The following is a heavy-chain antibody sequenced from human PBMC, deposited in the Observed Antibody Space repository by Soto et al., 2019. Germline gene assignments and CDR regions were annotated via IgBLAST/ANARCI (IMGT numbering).Heavy chain of an antibody. CDR3: ARGKGYCSSTSCYTPWFDP. V-gene: IGHV4-34*01. CDR2: INHSGST. D-gene: IGHD2-2*02. J-gene: IGHJ5*02. Sequence: SETLSLTCAVYCGSFSGYYWSWIRQPPGKGLEWIGEINHSGSTNYNPSLKSRVTISVDTSKNQFSLKLSSVTAADTAVYYCARGKGYCSSTSCYTPWFDPWGQGTLVTVSS. CDR1: CGSFSGYY.